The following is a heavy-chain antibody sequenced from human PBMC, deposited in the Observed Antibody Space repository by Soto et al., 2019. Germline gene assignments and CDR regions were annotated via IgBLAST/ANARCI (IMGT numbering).Heavy chain of an antibody. Sequence: ASVKVSCKASGYIFANYGISWLRQAPGQGLEWMGWISTYNGNTQYARSLQGRVSMTRDTSTTTAYMELRSLRADDTADYYCARTNWNFPNNWLDTWGEGTPVTVSS. J-gene: IGHJ5*02. D-gene: IGHD1-7*01. CDR3: ARTNWNFPNNWLDT. V-gene: IGHV1-18*01. CDR1: GYIFANYG. CDR2: ISTYNGNT.